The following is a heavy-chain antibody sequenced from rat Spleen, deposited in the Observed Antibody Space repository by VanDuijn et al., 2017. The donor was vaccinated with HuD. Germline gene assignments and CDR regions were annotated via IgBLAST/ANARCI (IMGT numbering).Heavy chain of an antibody. Sequence: EVQLVESDGGLVQPGRSLKLSCAASGFTFSDYYMPWVRQAPTKGLEWVATISYDGSSTYYRDSVKGRFTISRDNAKSTLYLQMDSLRSEDTATYYCARRHYGYTDYFDYWGQGVMVTVSS. CDR1: GFTFSDYY. D-gene: IGHD1-11*01. CDR2: ISYDGSST. CDR3: ARRHYGYTDYFDY. V-gene: IGHV5-29*01. J-gene: IGHJ2*01.